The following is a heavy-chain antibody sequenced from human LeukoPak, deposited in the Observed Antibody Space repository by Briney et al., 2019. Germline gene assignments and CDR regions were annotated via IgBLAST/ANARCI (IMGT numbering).Heavy chain of an antibody. CDR3: ARDDYSNPIDY. CDR2: ISAGNGNT. D-gene: IGHD4-11*01. V-gene: IGHV1-3*01. Sequence: GASVKVSCKASGYTSTSYAMHWVRQAPGQRLEWMGWISAGNGNTKYSQKFQGRVTITRDTSASTAYMELSSLRSEDTAVYYCARDDYSNPIDYWGQGTLVTVSS. J-gene: IGHJ4*02. CDR1: GYTSTSYA.